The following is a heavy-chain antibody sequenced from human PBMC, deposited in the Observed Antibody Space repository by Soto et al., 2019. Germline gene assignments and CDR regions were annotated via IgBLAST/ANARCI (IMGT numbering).Heavy chain of an antibody. D-gene: IGHD3-3*01. V-gene: IGHV3-30-3*01. CDR2: ISYDGSNK. CDR3: ARDHYDFWSGYAYYYYGMDV. CDR1: GFTFSSYA. J-gene: IGHJ6*02. Sequence: PGGSLRLSCAASGFTFSSYAMHWVRQAPGKGLEWVAVISYDGSNKYYADSVKGRFTISRDNSKNTLYLQMNSLRAEDTAVYYCARDHYDFWSGYAYYYYGMDVWGQGTTVTVSS.